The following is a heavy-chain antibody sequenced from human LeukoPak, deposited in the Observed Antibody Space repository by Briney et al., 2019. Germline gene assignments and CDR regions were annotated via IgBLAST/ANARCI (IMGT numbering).Heavy chain of an antibody. CDR3: ATSAAAGGSNYYYGMDV. J-gene: IGHJ6*02. D-gene: IGHD6-13*01. V-gene: IGHV4-59*08. Sequence: PSETLSLTCTVSGGSISSYYCSWIRQPPGKGLEWIGYIYYSGSTNYNPSLKSRVTISVDTYKNQFSLKLSSVTAADTAVYYCATSAAAGGSNYYYGMDVWGQGTTVTVSS. CDR2: IYYSGST. CDR1: GGSISSYY.